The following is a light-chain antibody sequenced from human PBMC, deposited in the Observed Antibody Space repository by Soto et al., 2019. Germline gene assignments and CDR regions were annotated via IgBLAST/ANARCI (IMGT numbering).Light chain of an antibody. J-gene: IGKJ1*01. V-gene: IGKV3-20*01. CDR3: QQYGSWT. CDR2: GAS. Sequence: EIVSTQSPGTLSLSPGERATLSCRASQSVSSSYLAWYQQKPGQAPRLLIYGASSRATGIPDRFSGSGSGTDFTLTISRLEPEDFAVYYCQQYGSWTFGQGTKVDIK. CDR1: QSVSSSY.